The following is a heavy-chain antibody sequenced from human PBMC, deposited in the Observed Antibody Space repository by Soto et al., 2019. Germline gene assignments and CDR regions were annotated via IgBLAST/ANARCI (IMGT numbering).Heavy chain of an antibody. D-gene: IGHD3-3*01. CDR3: AKDLPITIFGVVTHNYYGMDV. CDR1: GFTFSSYA. J-gene: IGHJ6*02. CDR2: ISGSGGST. V-gene: IGHV3-23*01. Sequence: GGSLRLSCAASGFTFSSYAMSWVRQAPGKGLEWVSAISGSGGSTYYADSVKGRFTISRDNSKNTLYLQMNSLRAEDTAVYYCAKDLPITIFGVVTHNYYGMDVWGQGTTVTVSS.